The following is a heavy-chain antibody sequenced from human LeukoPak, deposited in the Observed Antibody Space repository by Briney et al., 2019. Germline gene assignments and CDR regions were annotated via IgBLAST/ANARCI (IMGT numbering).Heavy chain of an antibody. CDR3: ASTSGIEPQFDY. V-gene: IGHV4-34*01. Sequence: SETLSLTCAVYGGSFSGYYWSWIRQPPGKGLEWIGEINHSGSTNYNPSLKSRVNISVDTSKNQFSLKLSSVTAADTAVYYCASTSGIEPQFDYWGQGTLVTVSS. D-gene: IGHD3-10*01. CDR1: GGSFSGYY. CDR2: INHSGST. J-gene: IGHJ4*02.